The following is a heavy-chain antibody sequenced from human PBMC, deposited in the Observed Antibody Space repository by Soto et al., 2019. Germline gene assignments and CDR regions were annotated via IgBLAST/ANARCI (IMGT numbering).Heavy chain of an antibody. CDR2: ISGSGGST. Sequence: GGSLRLSCAASGFTFSSYAMSWVRQAPGKGLEWVSAISGSGGSTYYADSVKGRFTISRDNSKNTLYLQMNSLRAEDTAVYYCAKDIVVVPAAMKLGTAFDIWGQGTMVTVSS. V-gene: IGHV3-23*01. CDR1: GFTFSSYA. J-gene: IGHJ3*02. CDR3: AKDIVVVPAAMKLGTAFDI. D-gene: IGHD2-2*01.